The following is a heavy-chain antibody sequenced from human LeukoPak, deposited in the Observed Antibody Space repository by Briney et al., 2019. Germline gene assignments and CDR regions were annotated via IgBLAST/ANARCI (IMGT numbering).Heavy chain of an antibody. CDR2: IWYDGSNI. D-gene: IGHD3-10*01. CDR1: GFMFSDYG. J-gene: IGHJ6*03. Sequence: GRSLRLSCAASGFMFSDYGMHWVRQAPGKGLEWVAAIWYDGSNIFYADSVKGGFTISRDNSKNALYLQMNSLRAEDTADYYCAKEGDRGEALYYYYMDVWGNGTTVTVSS. V-gene: IGHV3-33*06. CDR3: AKEGDRGEALYYYYMDV.